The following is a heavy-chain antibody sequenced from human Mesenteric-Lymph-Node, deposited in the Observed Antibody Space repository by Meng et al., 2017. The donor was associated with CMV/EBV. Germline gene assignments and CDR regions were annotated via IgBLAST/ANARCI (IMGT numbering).Heavy chain of an antibody. CDR1: GFTFSHYS. Sequence: GESLKISCAASGFTFSHYSMNWVRQAPGKGLEWISYISSSTYITYYLDSVKGRFTISRDNVKNSLYLQMNSLGAEDTAVYYCARASIPDTRMGLDSWGQGTQVTVSS. CDR3: ARASIPDTRMGLDS. D-gene: IGHD2-15*01. V-gene: IGHV3-48*04. CDR2: ISSSTYIT. J-gene: IGHJ4*03.